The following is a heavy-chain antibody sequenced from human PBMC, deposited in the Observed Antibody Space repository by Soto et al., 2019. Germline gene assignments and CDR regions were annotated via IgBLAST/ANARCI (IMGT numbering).Heavy chain of an antibody. CDR1: GGSIRSSSSY. J-gene: IGHJ3*02. CDR3: ARHMKQWLSDAFDI. Sequence: SETLSLTWTVYGGSIRSSSSYWGWIRQPPGNGLEWIGSIYYSGSTYYNPSLKSRVTISVDTSKNQFSLKLSSVTAADTAVYYYARHMKQWLSDAFDIWGQGTMVTVSS. V-gene: IGHV4-39*01. D-gene: IGHD6-19*01. CDR2: IYYSGST.